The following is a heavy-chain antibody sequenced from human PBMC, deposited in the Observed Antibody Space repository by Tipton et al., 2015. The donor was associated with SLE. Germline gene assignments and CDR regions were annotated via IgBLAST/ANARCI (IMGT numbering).Heavy chain of an antibody. CDR3: ARQLGYGDPFAFDY. CDR1: GDSMSTYY. CDR2: ISYSGST. V-gene: IGHV4-59*08. D-gene: IGHD4-17*01. J-gene: IGHJ4*02. Sequence: TLSLTCTVSGDSMSTYYWNWIRQFPGKGLEWIGYISYSGSTIYNPSLESRVTISLDTSKNHLSLKLRSVTAADTAIYYCARQLGYGDPFAFDYWGQGTLVTVSS.